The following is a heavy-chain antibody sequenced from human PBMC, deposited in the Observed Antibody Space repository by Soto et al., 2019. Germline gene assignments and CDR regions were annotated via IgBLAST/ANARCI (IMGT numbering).Heavy chain of an antibody. CDR2: IHERGVT. J-gene: IGHJ5*02. V-gene: IGHV4-59*08. Sequence: ETLSLTCDVSGGSVSDYYWSWIRQAPGKGLEWIGYIHERGVTNYYRPSLKSRVTISVDTSKNQFSLKLSSVTAADTAVYYCARQVPAAIRLGWFDPWGQGTLVTVSS. CDR3: ARQVPAAIRLGWFDP. CDR1: GGSVSDYY. D-gene: IGHD2-2*02.